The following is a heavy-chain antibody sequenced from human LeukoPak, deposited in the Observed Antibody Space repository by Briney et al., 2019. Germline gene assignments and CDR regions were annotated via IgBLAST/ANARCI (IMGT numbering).Heavy chain of an antibody. D-gene: IGHD3-22*01. J-gene: IGHJ4*02. V-gene: IGHV4-61*02. CDR2: IYTSGST. CDR3: ARDNYYDSSGSPQIDY. CDR1: GGSISSGSYY. Sequence: PSETLSLTCTVSGGSISSGSYYWSWIRQPAGKGLEWIGRIYTSGSTNYNPSLKSRVTISVDTSKNQFSLKLSSVTAADTAVYYCARDNYYDSSGSPQIDYWGQGTLVTVSS.